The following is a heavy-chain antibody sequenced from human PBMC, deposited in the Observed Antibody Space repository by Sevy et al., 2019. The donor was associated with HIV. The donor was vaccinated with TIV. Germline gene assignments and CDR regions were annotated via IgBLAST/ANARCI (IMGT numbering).Heavy chain of an antibody. CDR2: IYHSGST. CDR1: GGSISSGGYS. J-gene: IGHJ5*02. D-gene: IGHD2-15*01. V-gene: IGHV4-30-2*01. CDR3: ARTYCSGGSCPQGWFDP. Sequence: SETLSLTCAVSGGSISSGGYSWSWIRQPPGKGLEWIGYIYHSGSTYYNPSLKSRVTISVDRSKNQFSLKLGSVTAADTAVYYCARTYCSGGSCPQGWFDPWGQGTLVTVSS.